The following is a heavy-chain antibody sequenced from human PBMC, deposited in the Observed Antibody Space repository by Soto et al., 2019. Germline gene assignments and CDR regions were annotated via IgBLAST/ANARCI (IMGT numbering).Heavy chain of an antibody. D-gene: IGHD3-22*01. V-gene: IGHV3-53*01. J-gene: IGHJ4*02. CDR3: ARVESYDSSGYFDY. Sequence: GGSLRLSCAASGFTVSSNYMSWVHQAPGKGLEWVSVIYSGGSTYYADSVKGRFTISRDNSKNTLYLQMNSLRAEDTAVYYCARVESYDSSGYFDYWGQGTLVTVSS. CDR2: IYSGGST. CDR1: GFTVSSNY.